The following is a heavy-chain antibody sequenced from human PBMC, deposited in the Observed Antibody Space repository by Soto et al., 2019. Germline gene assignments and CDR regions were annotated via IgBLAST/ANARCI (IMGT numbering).Heavy chain of an antibody. CDR1: GGSISSYY. J-gene: IGHJ4*02. Sequence: QVQLQESGPGLVKPSETLSLTCTVSGGSISSYYWSWIRQPPGKGLEWIGYIYYSGSTNYNPSLKSRVTISVDTSKNQFSLKLSSVTAADTAVYYCAGRHVLIAVAGTLFDYWGQGTLVTVSS. CDR3: AGRHVLIAVAGTLFDY. D-gene: IGHD6-19*01. V-gene: IGHV4-59*08. CDR2: IYYSGST.